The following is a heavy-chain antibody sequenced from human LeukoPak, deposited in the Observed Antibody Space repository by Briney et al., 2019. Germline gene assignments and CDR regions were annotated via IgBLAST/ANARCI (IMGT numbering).Heavy chain of an antibody. CDR1: GYTFSSYG. J-gene: IGHJ4*02. CDR3: ARVPSSGYFRGYLY. CDR2: ISAYNGNT. D-gene: IGHD5-12*01. Sequence: GASVKASCKASGYTFSSYGISWVRQAPGQGLEWMGWISAYNGNTNYAQQFQGRVTMTTDTSTSTAYMELRSLRSDDTAVYYCARVPSSGYFRGYLYWGQGTLVTVSS. V-gene: IGHV1-18*01.